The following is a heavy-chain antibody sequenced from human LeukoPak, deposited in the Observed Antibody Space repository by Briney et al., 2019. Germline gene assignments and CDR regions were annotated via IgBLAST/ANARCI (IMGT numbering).Heavy chain of an antibody. D-gene: IGHD3-22*01. CDR3: AKDPREYYYDSSGYSLDY. CDR2: IYSGGST. Sequence: PGGSLRLSCAASGFTVSSSYMSWVRQAPGKGLEWVSVIYSGGSTYYADSVKGRFTISRDNSKNTLYLQMNSLRAEDTAVYYCAKDPREYYYDSSGYSLDYWGQGTLVTVSS. CDR1: GFTVSSSY. J-gene: IGHJ4*02. V-gene: IGHV3-53*01.